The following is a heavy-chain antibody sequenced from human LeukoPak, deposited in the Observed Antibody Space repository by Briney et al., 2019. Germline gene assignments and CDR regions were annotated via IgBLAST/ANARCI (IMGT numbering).Heavy chain of an antibody. D-gene: IGHD3-22*01. CDR2: INPNSGGT. CDR3: ARAIPDYYDSSGYGGSEI. Sequence: ASVKVSCKASGYTFTGYYMHWVRQAPGQGLEWMGWINPNSGGTNYAQKFQGRVTMTRDTSISTAYMELSRLRSDGTAVYYCARAIPDYYDSSGYGGSEIWGQGTMVTVSS. V-gene: IGHV1-2*02. J-gene: IGHJ3*02. CDR1: GYTFTGYY.